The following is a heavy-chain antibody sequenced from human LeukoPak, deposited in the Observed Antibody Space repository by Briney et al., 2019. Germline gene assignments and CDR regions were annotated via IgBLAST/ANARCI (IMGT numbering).Heavy chain of an antibody. D-gene: IGHD3-22*01. J-gene: IGHJ3*02. Sequence: SQTLSLTCAVSAGSINSGDYYWSWIRQPAGRGLEWIGRIYSPGTNYNYNPSLKSRVTISIDTSKNQFSLKLTSVTAADTAVYYCARGIGTSYDSSRDAFDIWGQGTMVTVSS. V-gene: IGHV4-61*02. CDR2: IYSPGTN. CDR1: AGSINSGDYY. CDR3: ARGIGTSYDSSRDAFDI.